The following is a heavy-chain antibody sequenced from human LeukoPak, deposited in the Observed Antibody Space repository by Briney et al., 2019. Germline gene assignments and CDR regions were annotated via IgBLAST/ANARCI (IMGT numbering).Heavy chain of an antibody. Sequence: GASVKVSCKASGYTFTSYAMHWVCQAPGQRLEWMGWINAGNGNTKYSQKFQGRVTITRDTSASTAYMELSSLRSEDTAVYYCARHTVARPIYYFDYWGQGTLVTVSS. J-gene: IGHJ4*02. V-gene: IGHV1-3*01. CDR1: GYTFTSYA. CDR3: ARHTVARPIYYFDY. D-gene: IGHD6-19*01. CDR2: INAGNGNT.